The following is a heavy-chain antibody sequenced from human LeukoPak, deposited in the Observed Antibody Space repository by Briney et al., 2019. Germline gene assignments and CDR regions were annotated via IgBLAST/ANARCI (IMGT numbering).Heavy chain of an antibody. CDR3: ARVSSMLRGPLVIYYFDF. CDR2: ISGGDVT. V-gene: IGHV3-23*01. Sequence: GGSLRLSCAASDFNFITYAMSWVRQAPGKGLEWVSIISGGDVTHYADSVKGRFTISRDNSKNTLYLQMNSLRVEDTAVYYCARVSSMLRGPLVIYYFDFWGQGTLVTVSS. J-gene: IGHJ4*02. D-gene: IGHD3-10*01. CDR1: DFNFITYA.